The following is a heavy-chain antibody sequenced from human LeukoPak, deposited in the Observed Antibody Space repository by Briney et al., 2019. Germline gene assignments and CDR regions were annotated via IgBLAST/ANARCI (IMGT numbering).Heavy chain of an antibody. CDR1: GTSMTSYF. J-gene: IGHJ5*02. D-gene: IGHD6-13*01. CDR2: INHSGST. Sequence: SETLSLTCTVSGTSMTSYFWSWIRQPPGKGLEWIGEINHSGSTNYNPSLKSRVTISVDTSKNQFSLKLSSVTAADMAVYYCARLDSSSWYFDPWGQGTLVTVSS. CDR3: ARLDSSSWYFDP. V-gene: IGHV4-34*01.